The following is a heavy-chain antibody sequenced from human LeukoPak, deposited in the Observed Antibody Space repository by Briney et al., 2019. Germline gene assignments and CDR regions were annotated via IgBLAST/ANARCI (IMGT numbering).Heavy chain of an antibody. D-gene: IGHD6-6*01. CDR3: ARGGGHIAARLTYWFDP. Sequence: SETLSLTCAVYGGSFSGYYWSWIRQAPGKGLEWIGEINHSGSSTYNPSPKRRVSILVYTSKNHFSLKLSSVPAADTAVYYWARGGGHIAARLTYWFDPWGQGTLVTVSS. CDR1: GGSFSGYY. V-gene: IGHV4-34*01. J-gene: IGHJ5*02. CDR2: INHSGSS.